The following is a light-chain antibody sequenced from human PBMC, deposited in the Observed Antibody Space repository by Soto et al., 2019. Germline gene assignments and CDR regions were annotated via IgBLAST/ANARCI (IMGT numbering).Light chain of an antibody. J-gene: IGKJ5*01. Sequence: VMTQSPATLSVSPGERATLSFTASQSINSNLAWYQQRPGQAPRLLIYGASTRATGIPARFSGSGSGTDFTLTISSLEPEDFAVYYCQQRSNWPPITFGQGTRLEIK. CDR1: QSINSN. CDR3: QQRSNWPPIT. V-gene: IGKV3-15*01. CDR2: GAS.